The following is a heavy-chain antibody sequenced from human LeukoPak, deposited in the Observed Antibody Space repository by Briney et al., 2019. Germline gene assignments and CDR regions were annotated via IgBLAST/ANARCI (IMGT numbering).Heavy chain of an antibody. CDR1: GFTFSSYA. CDR2: ITDSGGDT. J-gene: IGHJ4*02. Sequence: LSGGSLRLSCVASGFTFSSYAMSWVRQGPGKGPEWVSAITDSGGDTYHADSVKGRFTISRDNSKNTLYLQMNSLRAEDTALYYCAKGSSSSRPYYFDYWGQGILVTVSS. D-gene: IGHD6-6*01. CDR3: AKGSSSSRPYYFDY. V-gene: IGHV3-23*01.